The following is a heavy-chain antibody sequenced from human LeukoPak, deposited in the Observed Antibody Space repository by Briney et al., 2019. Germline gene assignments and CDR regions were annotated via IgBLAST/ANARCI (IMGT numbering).Heavy chain of an antibody. V-gene: IGHV1-8*01. CDR2: MNPNSGNT. CDR3: ARDSSGWYWTWFDP. D-gene: IGHD6-19*01. J-gene: IGHJ5*02. CDR1: GYTFTSYD. Sequence: GASVKVSCKASGYTFTSYDINWVRQATGQGLEWMGWMNPNSGNTGYAQEFQGRVTMTRNTSISTAYMELSSLRSEDTAVYYCARDSSGWYWTWFDPWGQGTLVTVSS.